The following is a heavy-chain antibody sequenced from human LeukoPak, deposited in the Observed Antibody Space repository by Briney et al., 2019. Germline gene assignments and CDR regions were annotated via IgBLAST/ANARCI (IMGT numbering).Heavy chain of an antibody. CDR1: GDSINSYY. CDR2: IYTSGST. D-gene: IGHD5-12*01. J-gene: IGHJ4*02. V-gene: IGHV4-4*07. CDR3: ARGIVATTHFDY. Sequence: PSETLSLTCTVSGDSINSYYWSWIRQPAGKGLEWIGRIYTSGSTNYNPSLKSRVTMSVDTSKNQFSLKLSSVTAADTAVYYCARGIVATTHFDYWGQGTLVTVSS.